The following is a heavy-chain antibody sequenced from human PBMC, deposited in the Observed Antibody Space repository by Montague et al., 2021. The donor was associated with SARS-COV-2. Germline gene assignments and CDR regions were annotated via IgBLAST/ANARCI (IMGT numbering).Heavy chain of an antibody. V-gene: IGHV4-30-2*01. CDR1: GGSISSGTYS. CDR3: ARGGGYSDLHYFDY. CDR2: IYHSGDN. J-gene: IGHJ4*02. Sequence: TLSLTCAVSGGSISSGTYSWSWIRQPPGKGLEWIGYIYHSGDNYYNPSLKSRVTISVDRSKNQFSLRLSSVTAADTAGYYCARGGGYSDLHYFDYWGQGTLVTVSS. D-gene: IGHD4-17*01.